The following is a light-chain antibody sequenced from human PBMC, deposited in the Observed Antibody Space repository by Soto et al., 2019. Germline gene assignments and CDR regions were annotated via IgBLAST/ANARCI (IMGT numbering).Light chain of an antibody. CDR3: QQYGRSPLT. Sequence: EIVLTQSPGTLSLSPGERATLSCRASQSVRDRYLAWYQQKPGPAPSLLIYDASPRATGVPDSSSGSGSRAAFALIISSGEHEDLAIYCCQQYGRSPLTFGQGTKVQIK. J-gene: IGKJ1*01. CDR2: DAS. V-gene: IGKV3-20*01. CDR1: QSVRDRY.